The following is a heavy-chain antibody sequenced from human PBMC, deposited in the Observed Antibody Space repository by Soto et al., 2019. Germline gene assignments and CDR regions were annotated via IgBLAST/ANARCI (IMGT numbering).Heavy chain of an antibody. J-gene: IGHJ4*02. CDR1: GYSFTSYW. Sequence: PXXSLKISCKGSGYSFTSYWIGWVRQMPGXGLEWMGIIYPGDSDTRYSPSFQGQVTISVDKSISTAYLQWSSLKASDTAMYYXXXXXXXXXXDYWGQGSLVTGSS. V-gene: IGHV5-51*01. CDR3: XXXXXXXXXDY. CDR2: IYPGDSDT.